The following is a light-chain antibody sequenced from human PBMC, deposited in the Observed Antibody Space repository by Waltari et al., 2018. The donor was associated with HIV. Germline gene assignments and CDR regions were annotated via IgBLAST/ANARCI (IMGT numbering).Light chain of an antibody. V-gene: IGLV3-21*04. CDR2: HDS. Sequence: YVLTQAPSEAVAPGQTARISGGGDNNGRRRGPWYQQEPGKSPALVIYHDSGRPSGIPERFSGSNSANTATLTISGVEAGDEAHYYCQVWDSPSEQILFGGATRLTVL. CDR3: QVWDSPSEQIL. J-gene: IGLJ2*01. CDR1: NNGRRR.